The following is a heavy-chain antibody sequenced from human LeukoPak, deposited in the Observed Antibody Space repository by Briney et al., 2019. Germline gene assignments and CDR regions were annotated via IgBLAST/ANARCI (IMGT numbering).Heavy chain of an antibody. D-gene: IGHD3-22*01. Sequence: GGSLRLSCEASGFSMSVYWMSWVRKAPGKGLEWVGNIKQDGSERNYVDSVKGRFTISRDNAKKSLYLQMDSLRAEDAAVYYCARDWGAYYHFFDYWGQGTLVTVSS. J-gene: IGHJ4*02. CDR2: IKQDGSER. CDR1: GFSMSVYW. V-gene: IGHV3-7*01. CDR3: ARDWGAYYHFFDY.